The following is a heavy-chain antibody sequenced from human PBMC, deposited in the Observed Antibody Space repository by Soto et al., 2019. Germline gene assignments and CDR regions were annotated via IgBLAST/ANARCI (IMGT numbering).Heavy chain of an antibody. Sequence: AAVKCSFKASGYTFTSYDINWLRRATVQVLDCIVWMNPNSGNTGYAQKFQGRVTMTRNTSISTAYMELSSLRSEDTAVYYCAADPSLYDSSDYYSFDHWGQGTLVTVSS. CDR1: GYTFTSYD. CDR3: AADPSLYDSSDYYSFDH. CDR2: MNPNSGNT. V-gene: IGHV1-8*01. J-gene: IGHJ4*02. D-gene: IGHD6-25*01.